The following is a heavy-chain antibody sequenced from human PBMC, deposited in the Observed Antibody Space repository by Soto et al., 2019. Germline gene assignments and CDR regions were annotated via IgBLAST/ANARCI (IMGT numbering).Heavy chain of an antibody. J-gene: IGHJ6*02. CDR3: SRGVLPGSMDV. V-gene: IGHV3-13*01. Sequence: GGSLRLSCAASGFTLSSHDIHWVRQATGKGLEWVSGIDTDGESYYADSVKGRFTISRENAKNSLYLQMNSLRVGDTAVYYCSRGVLPGSMDVWGQGTTVTVSS. CDR2: IDTDGES. CDR1: GFTLSSHD.